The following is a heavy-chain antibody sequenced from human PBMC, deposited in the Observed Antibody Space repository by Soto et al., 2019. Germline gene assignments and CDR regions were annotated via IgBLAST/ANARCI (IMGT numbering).Heavy chain of an antibody. Sequence: QVQLVESGGGVVQPGRSLRLSCAASGFTFSSYGMHWVRQAPGKGLEWVAVISYDGSNEYYADSVKGRFTISRANSKNTVYLQMNSLRAEYTAVYYCARSPYSVSYLAYFDYWGQGTLVTVSS. CDR1: GFTFSSYG. D-gene: IGHD1-26*01. V-gene: IGHV3-30*03. J-gene: IGHJ4*02. CDR2: ISYDGSNE. CDR3: ARSPYSVSYLAYFDY.